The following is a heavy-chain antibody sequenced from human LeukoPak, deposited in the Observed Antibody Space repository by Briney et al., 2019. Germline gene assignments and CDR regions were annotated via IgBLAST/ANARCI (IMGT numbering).Heavy chain of an antibody. CDR1: RFTFTSYW. CDR3: ARDRTGNNDFWSGYTTFFDY. CDR2: INKDGSEK. Sequence: GGSLRLSCAASRFTFTSYWMSWVRQAPGKGLEWVAKINKDGSEKYYVDSVKGRFTISRDNAENSLYLQMNSLRAKDTAVYYCARDRTGNNDFWSGYTTFFDYWGQGTLVTVSS. V-gene: IGHV3-7*01. D-gene: IGHD3-3*01. J-gene: IGHJ4*02.